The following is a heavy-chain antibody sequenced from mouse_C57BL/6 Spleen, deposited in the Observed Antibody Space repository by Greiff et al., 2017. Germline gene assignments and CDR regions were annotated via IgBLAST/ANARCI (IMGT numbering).Heavy chain of an antibody. Sequence: QVQLQQPGAELVKPGASVKLSCKASGYTFTSYWMHWVKQTPGRGLEWIGRIDPNSGGTKYNEKFKSKATLTVDKPSSTAYMRLSSLTSEDSAVYYCARGITTVVATWDFDYWGQGTTLTVSS. D-gene: IGHD1-1*01. V-gene: IGHV1-72*01. CDR1: GYTFTSYW. CDR2: IDPNSGGT. CDR3: ARGITTVVATWDFDY. J-gene: IGHJ2*01.